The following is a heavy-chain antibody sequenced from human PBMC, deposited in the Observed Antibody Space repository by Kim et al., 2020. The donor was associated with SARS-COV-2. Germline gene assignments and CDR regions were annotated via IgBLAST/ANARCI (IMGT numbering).Heavy chain of an antibody. Sequence: YADSVKGRFTISRDNSDNTVYLQMSSLGADDTAVYYCAKEIAYFDGFDIWGQGTMVTVSS. D-gene: IGHD2-21*01. V-gene: IGHV3-30*15. CDR3: AKEIAYFDGFDI. J-gene: IGHJ3*02.